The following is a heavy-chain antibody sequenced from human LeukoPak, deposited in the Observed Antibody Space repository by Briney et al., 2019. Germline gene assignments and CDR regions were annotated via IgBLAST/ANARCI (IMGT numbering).Heavy chain of an antibody. CDR2: IIPIFGTA. Sequence: SVKVSCKAYGGNFNNYAISRVRQAPGQGLDWMGGIIPIFGTANYAQKFQDRVKISAERFTTTAYMEVSSLRSEDTAVYFCARGRYYYGSGSNYTGYYYYMDVWGEGTTVTVSS. V-gene: IGHV1-69*06. J-gene: IGHJ6*03. CDR1: GGNFNNYA. D-gene: IGHD3-10*01. CDR3: ARGRYYYGSGSNYTGYYYYMDV.